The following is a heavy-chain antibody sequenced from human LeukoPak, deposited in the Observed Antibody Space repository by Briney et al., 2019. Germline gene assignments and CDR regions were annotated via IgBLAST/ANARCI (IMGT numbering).Heavy chain of an antibody. Sequence: GGSLRLSCAASGFTFRNYWMHWVRQAPGKGLVWVSRINSDGTYTNYADSVKGRFTISRDNAKNSLYLQMNSIRAEDTAVYYCARGKGAHSSGYYYFDYWGQGTLVTVSS. CDR1: GFTFRNYW. CDR3: ARGKGAHSSGYYYFDY. J-gene: IGHJ4*02. V-gene: IGHV3-74*01. CDR2: INSDGTYT. D-gene: IGHD6-19*01.